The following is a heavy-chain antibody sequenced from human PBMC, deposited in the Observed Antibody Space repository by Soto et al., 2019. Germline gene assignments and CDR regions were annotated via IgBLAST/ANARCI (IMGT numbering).Heavy chain of an antibody. D-gene: IGHD2-21*02. CDR3: ARGRYCGGDCYPQDFDY. Sequence: QVQLVQSGAEVKKPGSSVKVSCKASGGTFSSYAISWVRQAPGQGLEWMGGIIPIFGTANYAQKFQGRVTITADESTSTADMELSSLSSEDTAVYYCARGRYCGGDCYPQDFDYWGQGTLVTVSS. J-gene: IGHJ4*02. CDR2: IIPIFGTA. V-gene: IGHV1-69*12. CDR1: GGTFSSYA.